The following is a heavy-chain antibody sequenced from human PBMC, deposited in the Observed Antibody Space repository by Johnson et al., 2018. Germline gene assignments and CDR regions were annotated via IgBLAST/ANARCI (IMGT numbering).Heavy chain of an antibody. Sequence: QVQLQQWGAGLLKPSETLSLTCDVYGGSFSGYSWTWIRQPPGKGLEWIGAISHGVSTNYNPSLKSRVSISVDTSKTHFPLKLSSVTAADTAVYYCARGWYPDGMDVWGQGTTVTVSS. J-gene: IGHJ6*02. D-gene: IGHD1-14*01. V-gene: IGHV4-34*01. CDR2: ISHGVST. CDR1: GGSFSGYS. CDR3: ARGWYPDGMDV.